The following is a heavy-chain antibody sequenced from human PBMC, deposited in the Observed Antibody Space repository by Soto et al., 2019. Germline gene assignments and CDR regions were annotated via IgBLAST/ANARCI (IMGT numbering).Heavy chain of an antibody. CDR1: GFSISSGFY. J-gene: IGHJ4*02. CDR2: IYHSGTT. Sequence: SETLSLTCNVSGFSISSGFYWGWVRQPPGKGLEWIGAIYHSGTTYFNPSLKSRVTMAIDTSKNQFSLSLASVAAADTAMYYCARGMNPQDYWGQGTLVTVSS. V-gene: IGHV4-38-2*02. CDR3: ARGMNPQDY. D-gene: IGHD6-13*01.